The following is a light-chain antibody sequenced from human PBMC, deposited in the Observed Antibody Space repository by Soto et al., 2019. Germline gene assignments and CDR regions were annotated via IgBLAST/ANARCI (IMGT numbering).Light chain of an antibody. CDR1: QGINNY. V-gene: IGKV1-17*03. J-gene: IGKJ1*01. CDR3: QQANSLPPT. Sequence: DIQMTQSPSAMSASVGDRVTITCRASQGINNYLVWFQQKPGRVPKRLISGASRLQPGVPSRFSGSGFGTDFTLTISSLQPEDFATYYCQQANSLPPTFGQGTKVDIK. CDR2: GAS.